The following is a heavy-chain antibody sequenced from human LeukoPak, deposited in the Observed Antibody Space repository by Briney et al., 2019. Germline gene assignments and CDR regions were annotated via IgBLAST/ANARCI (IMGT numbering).Heavy chain of an antibody. CDR3: ARDGGGLRLGELSLYFDY. CDR1: GYTFTSYG. Sequence: ASVKVSCKASGYTFTSYGISWVRQAPGQGLEWMGWISAYNGNTNYAQKLQGRVTMTTDTSTSTAYMELRSLGSDDTAVYYCARDGGGLRLGELSLYFDYWGQGTLVTVSS. V-gene: IGHV1-18*01. CDR2: ISAYNGNT. D-gene: IGHD3-16*02. J-gene: IGHJ4*02.